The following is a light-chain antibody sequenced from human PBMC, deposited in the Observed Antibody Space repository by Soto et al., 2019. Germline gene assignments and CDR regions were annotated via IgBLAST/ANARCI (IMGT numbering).Light chain of an antibody. CDR3: GTWDSSLSALV. J-gene: IGLJ2*01. CDR2: DNN. Sequence: QSALTQPPSVSAAPGQKVTISFSGSSSNIGNNYVSWYQQLPGTAPKLLIYDNNKRPSGIPDRFSGSKSGTSATLGITGLQTGDEADYYCGTWDSSLSALVFGGGTKVTVL. CDR1: SSNIGNNY. V-gene: IGLV1-51*01.